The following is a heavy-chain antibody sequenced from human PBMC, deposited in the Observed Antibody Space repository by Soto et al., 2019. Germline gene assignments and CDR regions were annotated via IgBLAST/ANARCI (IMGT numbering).Heavy chain of an antibody. CDR2: IYYTGST. D-gene: IGHD3-10*01. CDR1: GGSISSGGYY. V-gene: IGHV4-31*03. J-gene: IGHJ4*02. CDR3: ATLYMVRGVRTFDY. Sequence: QVQLQESGPGLVKPSQTLSLTCTVSGGSISSGGYYWCWIRQHPGKGLEWIGYIYYTGSTYYNPSLQSRGNISVDTSKNQFSLKLSSVTAADTAVYYCATLYMVRGVRTFDYWGQGTLVTVSS.